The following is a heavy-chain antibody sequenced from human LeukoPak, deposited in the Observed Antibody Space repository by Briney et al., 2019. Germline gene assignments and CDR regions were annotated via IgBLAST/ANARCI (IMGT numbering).Heavy chain of an antibody. D-gene: IGHD3-3*01. CDR3: ARDLGYDFWSGYYPYYYYGMDV. CDR2: MNPSSGKT. V-gene: IGHV1-8*01. CDR1: GYTFTTYD. Sequence: ASVRVSCKASGYTFTTYDINWVRQAAGQGPEWMGWMNPSSGKTGYAQKFQGRVTMTRNTSISTAYMELRSLRSDDTAVYYCARDLGYDFWSGYYPYYYYGMDVWGQGTTVTVSS. J-gene: IGHJ6*02.